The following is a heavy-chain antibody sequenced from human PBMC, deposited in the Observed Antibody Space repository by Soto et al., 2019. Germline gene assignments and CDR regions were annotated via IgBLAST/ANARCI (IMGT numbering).Heavy chain of an antibody. J-gene: IGHJ6*02. V-gene: IGHV1-8*01. D-gene: IGHD1-1*01. CDR3: ARGVDAGVDV. CDR2: MSPNSGAT. CDR1: GYTFTNYD. Sequence: ASVKVSCKASGYTFTNYDISWVRQATGQGLEWMGWMSPNSGATGYAQKFQGRVTMTRDASISTAYMELSNLRSEDTAIYYCARGVDAGVDVWGQGTTVTVSS.